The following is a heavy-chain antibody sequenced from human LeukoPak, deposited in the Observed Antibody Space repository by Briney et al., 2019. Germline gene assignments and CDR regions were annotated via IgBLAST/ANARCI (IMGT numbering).Heavy chain of an antibody. V-gene: IGHV4-39*01. J-gene: IGHJ4*02. Sequence: PSETLSLTCTVSGGSISSSSYYWGWIRQSPGKGLEWIGSIYYSGSTYYNPSLKSRVTISVDTSKNQFSLKLSSVTAADTAVYYCARPMYYYGSGSFDYWGQGTLVTVSS. CDR3: ARPMYYYGSGSFDY. CDR2: IYYSGST. CDR1: GGSISSSSYY. D-gene: IGHD3-10*01.